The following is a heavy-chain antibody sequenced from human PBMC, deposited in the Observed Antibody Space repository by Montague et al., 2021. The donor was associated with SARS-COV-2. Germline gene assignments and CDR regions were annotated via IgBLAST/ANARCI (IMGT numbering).Heavy chain of an antibody. V-gene: IGHV4-61*02. J-gene: IGHJ4*02. D-gene: IGHD1-1*01. Sequence: TLSLTCTVSGDSISSGTHYWSWLRQPAGKGLEWIGRIYTSGGTNYNPSLKSRVTLSVDTSNNQFSLNLTSVTAADTAVYDCARGGGNAYRFFDYWGQGSLVTVSS. CDR3: ARGGGNAYRFFDY. CDR2: IYTSGGT. CDR1: GDSISSGTHY.